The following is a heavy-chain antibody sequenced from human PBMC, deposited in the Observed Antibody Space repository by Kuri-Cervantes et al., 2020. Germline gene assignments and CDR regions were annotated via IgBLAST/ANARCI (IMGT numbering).Heavy chain of an antibody. CDR2: ISRSGGTT. V-gene: IGHV3-11*01. Sequence: GESLKISCAASGFTFSDYYMSWIRQAPGKGLEWVSYISRSGGTTYYADSVKGRFTISRDVSKNTLCLQMSSLRAEDTAVYYCAKGVLDYSGSWATFDCWGQGTLVTVSS. CDR3: AKGVLDYSGSWATFDC. D-gene: IGHD6-13*01. J-gene: IGHJ4*02. CDR1: GFTFSDYY.